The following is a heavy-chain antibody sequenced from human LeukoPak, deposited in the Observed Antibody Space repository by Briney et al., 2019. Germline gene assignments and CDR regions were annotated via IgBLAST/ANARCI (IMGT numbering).Heavy chain of an antibody. CDR1: GFTFDDYA. D-gene: IGHD1-26*01. CDR2: ISGDGGST. CDR3: AKDINRTPELCDAFDI. J-gene: IGHJ3*02. Sequence: PGGSLRLSCAASGFTFDDYAMHWVRQAPGKGLEWVSLISGDGGSTYYADSVKGRFTISRDNSKNSLYLQTNSLRTEDTALYYCAKDINRTPELCDAFDIWGQGTMVTVSS. V-gene: IGHV3-43*02.